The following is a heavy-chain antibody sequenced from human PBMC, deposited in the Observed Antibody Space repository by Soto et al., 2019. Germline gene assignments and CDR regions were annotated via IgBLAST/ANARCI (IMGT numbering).Heavy chain of an antibody. CDR3: ARGKRTTNFGVVISPFDAFDI. V-gene: IGHV4-34*01. Sequence: SETLSLTCAVYGGSFSGYYWSWIRQPPGKGLEWIGEINHSGSTNYNPSLKSRVTISVDTSKNQFSLKLSSVTAADTAVYYCARGKRTTNFGVVISPFDAFDIWGQGTLVTVSS. CDR1: GGSFSGYY. CDR2: INHSGST. D-gene: IGHD3-3*01. J-gene: IGHJ3*02.